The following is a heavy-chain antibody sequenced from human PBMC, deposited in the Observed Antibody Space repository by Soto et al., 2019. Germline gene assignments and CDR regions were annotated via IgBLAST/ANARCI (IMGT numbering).Heavy chain of an antibody. CDR2: IYHSGST. D-gene: IGHD2-15*01. V-gene: IGHV4-30-2*01. J-gene: IGHJ4*02. CDR3: ARDHNEYCSGGSCYSGRGLFDY. Sequence: PSETLSLTCAVYVGSISSGGCSWSWIRQPPGKGLEWIGYIYHSGSTYYNPSLKSRVTISVDRSKNQFSLKLSSVTAADTAVYYCARDHNEYCSGGSCYSGRGLFDYWGQGTLVTVSS. CDR1: VGSISSGGCS.